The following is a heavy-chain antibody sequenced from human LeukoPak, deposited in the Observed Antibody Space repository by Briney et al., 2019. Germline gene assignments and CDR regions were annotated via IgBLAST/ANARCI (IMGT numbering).Heavy chain of an antibody. CDR1: GFTFSNAW. Sequence: GGSLRLSCAASGFTFSNAWMYWVRQAPGKGLVWVSRINSDESSISYADSVKGRFTISRDNAKNTLYLQMNSLRAEDTAVYYCTRGTATGDDHWGQGTLVTVSS. CDR2: INSDESSI. V-gene: IGHV3-74*01. D-gene: IGHD7-27*01. J-gene: IGHJ4*02. CDR3: TRGTATGDDH.